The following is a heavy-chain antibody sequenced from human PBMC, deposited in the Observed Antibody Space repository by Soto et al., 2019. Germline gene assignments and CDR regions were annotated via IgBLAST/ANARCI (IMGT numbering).Heavy chain of an antibody. V-gene: IGHV1-3*01. CDR3: ARVSGWYYFDY. Sequence: ASVKVSCKASGYTFTSYGISWVRQAPGQRLEWMGWINAGNGNTKYSQKFQGRVTITRDTSASTAYMELSSLRSEDTAVYYCARVSGWYYFDYWGQGTQVTVSS. CDR1: GYTFTSYG. CDR2: INAGNGNT. D-gene: IGHD6-19*01. J-gene: IGHJ4*02.